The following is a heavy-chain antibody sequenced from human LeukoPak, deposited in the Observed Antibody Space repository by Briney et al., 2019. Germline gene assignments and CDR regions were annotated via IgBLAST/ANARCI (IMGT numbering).Heavy chain of an antibody. Sequence: ASVKVSFKASGYTFTNYGISWVRQAPGQGLEGMGWISSYNGNTNYAQKLQGRVTISTDTSTGTAYMELRSLRSDDTAVYFCSRRVAVARRDAFDIWGQGTMVTVSS. CDR1: GYTFTNYG. D-gene: IGHD6-19*01. J-gene: IGHJ3*02. V-gene: IGHV1-18*01. CDR3: SRRVAVARRDAFDI. CDR2: ISSYNGNT.